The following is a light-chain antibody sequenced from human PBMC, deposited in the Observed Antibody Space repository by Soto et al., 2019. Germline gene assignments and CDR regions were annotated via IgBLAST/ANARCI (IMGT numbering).Light chain of an antibody. CDR3: QQRSNWPWLT. CDR2: DAS. CDR1: QSVSSY. Sequence: EIVLTQSPATLSLSPGERATLSCRASQSVSSYLAWYQQKPGQAPRLLIYDASNRATGIPARFSGIGSGTDFTLTISSLEPEDFAVYYCQQRSNWPWLTFGGGTKVEIK. J-gene: IGKJ4*01. V-gene: IGKV3-11*01.